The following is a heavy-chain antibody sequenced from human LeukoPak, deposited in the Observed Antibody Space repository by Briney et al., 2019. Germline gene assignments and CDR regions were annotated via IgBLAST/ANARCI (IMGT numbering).Heavy chain of an antibody. Sequence: GGSLTLSCAASGFTFSSYAMSWVRQAPGKGLEWVSAISGSGGSTYYADSVKGRFTISRDNSKNTLYLQVNSLRAEDTAVYYCAKAPGDCSSTSCYKLSRYYYYYYYMDVWGKGTTVTVSS. D-gene: IGHD2-2*02. CDR2: ISGSGGST. CDR1: GFTFSSYA. CDR3: AKAPGDCSSTSCYKLSRYYYYYYYMDV. J-gene: IGHJ6*03. V-gene: IGHV3-23*01.